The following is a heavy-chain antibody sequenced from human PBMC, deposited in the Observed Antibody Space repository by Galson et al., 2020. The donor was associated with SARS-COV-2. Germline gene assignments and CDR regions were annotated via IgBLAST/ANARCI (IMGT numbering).Heavy chain of an antibody. Sequence: ASVKVSCKASGYTFTGYYMHWVRQAPGQGLEWMGWINPNSGGTNYAQKFQGRVTMTRDTSISTAYMELSRLRSDDTAVYYCARVFQGPILTGYYNVMTFSHYYYGMDVWGQGTTVTVSS. V-gene: IGHV1-2*02. CDR1: GYTFTGYY. CDR2: INPNSGGT. CDR3: ARVFQGPILTGYYNVMTFSHYYYGMDV. J-gene: IGHJ6*02. D-gene: IGHD3-9*01.